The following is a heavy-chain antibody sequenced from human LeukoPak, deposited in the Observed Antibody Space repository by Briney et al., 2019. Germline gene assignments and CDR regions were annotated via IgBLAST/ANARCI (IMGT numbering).Heavy chain of an antibody. V-gene: IGHV2-5*01. CDR2: IYWNDDK. CDR1: GFSLSTSGVG. Sequence: SGPTLVNPTQTLTLTCTFSGFSLSTSGVGVGWIRQPPGKALEWLALIYWNDDKRYSPSLKSRLTISKDTSKNQVVLTMTNMDPVDTATYYCARSYSDYDYFDNWFDPWGQGTLVTVSS. J-gene: IGHJ5*02. D-gene: IGHD5-12*01. CDR3: ARSYSDYDYFDNWFDP.